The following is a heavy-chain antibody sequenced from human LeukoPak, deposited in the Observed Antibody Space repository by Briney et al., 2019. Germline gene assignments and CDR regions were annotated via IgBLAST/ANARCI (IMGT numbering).Heavy chain of an antibody. V-gene: IGHV3-23*01. CDR3: AKLDLLTAVTAIPDY. Sequence: PGGSLRLSCAASGFTVSSNYMSWVRQAPGKGLEWVSAISGSGGSTYYADSVKGRFTISRDNSKNTLYLQMNSLRAEDTAVYYCAKLDLLTAVTAIPDYWGQGTLVTVSS. D-gene: IGHD2-21*02. J-gene: IGHJ4*02. CDR1: GFTVSSNY. CDR2: ISGSGGST.